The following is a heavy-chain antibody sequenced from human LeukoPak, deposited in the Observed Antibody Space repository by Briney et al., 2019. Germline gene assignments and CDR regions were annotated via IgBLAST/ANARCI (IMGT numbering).Heavy chain of an antibody. Sequence: SETLSLTCTVSGGSISSYYWSWIRQPPGKGLEWIGYIPYNGSTNYNPSLKSRVTISVDTSKNQFSLKLSSVTAAGTAVYYCARGITGITATGSEWGQGTLVTVSS. CDR3: ARGITGITATGSE. D-gene: IGHD6-13*01. V-gene: IGHV4-59*01. CDR1: GGSISSYY. J-gene: IGHJ4*02. CDR2: IPYNGST.